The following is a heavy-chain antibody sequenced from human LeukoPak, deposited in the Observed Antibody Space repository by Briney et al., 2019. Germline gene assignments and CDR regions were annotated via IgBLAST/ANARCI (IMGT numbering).Heavy chain of an antibody. Sequence: GGSLRLSCAASGFTFSSYWMSWVRQAPGKGLEWVAVISYDGSNKYYADSVKGRFTISRDNSKDTLYLQMNSLRAEDTAVYYCATRIAARNYLDYWGQGTLVTVSS. CDR3: ATRIAARNYLDY. CDR2: ISYDGSNK. D-gene: IGHD6-6*01. J-gene: IGHJ4*02. CDR1: GFTFSSYW. V-gene: IGHV3-30*03.